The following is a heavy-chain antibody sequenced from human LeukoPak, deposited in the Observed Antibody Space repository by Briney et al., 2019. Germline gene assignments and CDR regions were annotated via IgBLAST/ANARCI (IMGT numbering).Heavy chain of an antibody. Sequence: ASVKVSCKTSGYTFTGYYMHCVRQAPGQGLEWMGRINPNSGGTNYAQKFQARVTMTRDTSISTAYMELSRLRSDDTAIYYCAKSGWYGQYCFDYWGQGTLVTVSS. CDR3: AKSGWYGQYCFDY. J-gene: IGHJ4*02. V-gene: IGHV1-2*06. CDR1: GYTFTGYY. CDR2: INPNSGGT. D-gene: IGHD6-19*01.